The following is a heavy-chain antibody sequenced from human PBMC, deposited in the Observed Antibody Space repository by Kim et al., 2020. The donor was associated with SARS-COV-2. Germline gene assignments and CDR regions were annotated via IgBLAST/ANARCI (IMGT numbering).Heavy chain of an antibody. D-gene: IGHD6-13*01. Sequence: GGSLRLSCAASGFTFSSYSMNWVRQAPGKGLEWVSSISSSSSYIYYADSVKGRFTISRDNAKNSLYLQMNSLRAEDTAVYYCARVRDSSSWEADYWGQGTLVTVSS. CDR2: ISSSSSYI. J-gene: IGHJ4*02. V-gene: IGHV3-21*04. CDR1: GFTFSSYS. CDR3: ARVRDSSSWEADY.